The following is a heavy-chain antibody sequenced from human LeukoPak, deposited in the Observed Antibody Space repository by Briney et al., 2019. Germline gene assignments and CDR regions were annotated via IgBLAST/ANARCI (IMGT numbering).Heavy chain of an antibody. Sequence: SETLSLTCTVSGGSISSYYWSWIRQPAGKGLEWIGRLYASGSTNYNPSLKSRVTMSVDTSKNQFSLKLTSMTAADTAVYYCARGGSSGYYYGWGQGTLVTVSS. J-gene: IGHJ4*02. CDR2: LYASGST. D-gene: IGHD3-22*01. V-gene: IGHV4-4*07. CDR1: GGSISSYY. CDR3: ARGGSSGYYYG.